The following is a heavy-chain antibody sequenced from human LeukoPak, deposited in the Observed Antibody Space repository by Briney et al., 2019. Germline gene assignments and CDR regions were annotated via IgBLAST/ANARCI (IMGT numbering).Heavy chain of an antibody. CDR3: ARDLFPGGYGVGAPGY. D-gene: IGHD5-12*01. Sequence: PGGSLRLSCAASGFTFSSYDMHWVRQATGKGLGWVSAIGTAGDTYYPGSVKGRFTISRENAKNSLYLQMNSLRAGDTAVYYCARDLFPGGYGVGAPGYWGQGTLVTVSS. J-gene: IGHJ4*02. CDR1: GFTFSSYD. CDR2: IGTAGDT. V-gene: IGHV3-13*01.